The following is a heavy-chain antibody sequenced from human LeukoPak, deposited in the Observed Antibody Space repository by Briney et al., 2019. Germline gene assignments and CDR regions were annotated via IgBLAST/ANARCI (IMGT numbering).Heavy chain of an antibody. V-gene: IGHV4-39*07. D-gene: IGHD3-10*01. CDR3: ARDGSGTWFDP. Sequence: SETLSLTCTVSGGSISSSSYYWGWIRQPPGKGLEWIGGIYYSGSTYYNPSLKSRVTISVDTSKNQFSLKLSSVTAADTAVYYCARDGSGTWFDPWGQGTLVTVSS. CDR2: IYYSGST. J-gene: IGHJ5*02. CDR1: GGSISSSSYY.